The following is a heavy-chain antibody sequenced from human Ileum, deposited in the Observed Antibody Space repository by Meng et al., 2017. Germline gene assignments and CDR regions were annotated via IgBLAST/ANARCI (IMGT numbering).Heavy chain of an antibody. CDR2: VGAHDGDT. CDR3: ARGTPGRSYSDY. V-gene: IGHV1-18*01. J-gene: IGHJ4*02. CDR1: DYTLTGYG. Sequence: QVQPVQSGPEVKKPVASVKVSYKASDYTLTGYGVSWVRQAPGQGLEWMAGVGAHDGDTSHAPKLQGRVTVSADRPTATAYMELRSLRSDDTAVYYCARGTPGRSYSDYWGQGTLVTVSS. D-gene: IGHD3-10*01.